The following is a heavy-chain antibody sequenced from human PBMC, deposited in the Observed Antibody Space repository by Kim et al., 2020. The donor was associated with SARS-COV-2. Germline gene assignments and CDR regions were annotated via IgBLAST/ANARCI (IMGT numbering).Heavy chain of an antibody. J-gene: IGHJ4*02. CDR3: ARDLKLAGSYSHFDY. Sequence: QELQGRVTMTTDTSTSTAYMELRSLRSDDTAVYYCARDLKLAGSYSHFDYWGQGTLVTVSS. D-gene: IGHD1-26*01. V-gene: IGHV1-18*01.